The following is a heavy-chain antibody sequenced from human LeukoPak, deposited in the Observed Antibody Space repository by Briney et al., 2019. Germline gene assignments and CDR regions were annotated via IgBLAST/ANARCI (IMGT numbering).Heavy chain of an antibody. D-gene: IGHD6-19*01. Sequence: PSETLSLTCTVSGGSISSSSYYWGWIRQPPGKGLEWIGSIYYSGSTYYNPSLKSRVTISVDTSKNQVSLKLGSVTAADTAVYYCARQPYSSGWYPNWFDPWGQGTLVTVSS. V-gene: IGHV4-39*01. J-gene: IGHJ5*02. CDR1: GGSISSSSYY. CDR3: ARQPYSSGWYPNWFDP. CDR2: IYYSGST.